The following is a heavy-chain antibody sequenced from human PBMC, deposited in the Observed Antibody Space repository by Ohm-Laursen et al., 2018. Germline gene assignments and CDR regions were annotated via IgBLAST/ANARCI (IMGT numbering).Heavy chain of an antibody. CDR2: IYYTGST. J-gene: IGHJ4*02. Sequence: SETLSLTCSVSGGTISNYYWSWIRQPPGKGLEWIGYIYYTGSTNYNPSLKSRVTMSVDTSKNQFSLTVSSVTAEDTAVYYCARDGSGSYYDPFDYWGQGTLVTVSS. V-gene: IGHV4-59*01. CDR3: ARDGSGSYYDPFDY. D-gene: IGHD1-26*01. CDR1: GGTISNYY.